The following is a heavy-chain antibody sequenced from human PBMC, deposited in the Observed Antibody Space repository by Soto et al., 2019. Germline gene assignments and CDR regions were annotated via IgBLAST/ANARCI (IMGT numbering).Heavy chain of an antibody. D-gene: IGHD6-19*01. Sequence: SVKVYFKASGVPFTSSALQLERQARGQRLEWIGWIVVGSGNTNYAQKFQERVTITRDMSTSTAYMELSSLRSEDTAVYYCAADTDTVAGYYYYGMDVWGQGTTVTVSS. CDR1: GVPFTSSA. CDR3: AADTDTVAGYYYYGMDV. CDR2: IVVGSGNT. V-gene: IGHV1-58*01. J-gene: IGHJ6*02.